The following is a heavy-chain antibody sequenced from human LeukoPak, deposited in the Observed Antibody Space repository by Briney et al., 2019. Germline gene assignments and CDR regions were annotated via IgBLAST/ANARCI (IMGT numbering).Heavy chain of an antibody. J-gene: IGHJ4*02. D-gene: IGHD6-19*01. CDR3: VKTQRLIAVAGSYFDY. CDR1: GFTFSSYA. Sequence: PGGSLRLSCAASGFTFSSYAMSWVRQAPGKGLEWVSAISGSGGSTYYADSVKGRFTISRDNSKNTLYLQMNSLRAEDTAVYYCVKTQRLIAVAGSYFDYWGQGTLVTVSS. CDR2: ISGSGGST. V-gene: IGHV3-23*01.